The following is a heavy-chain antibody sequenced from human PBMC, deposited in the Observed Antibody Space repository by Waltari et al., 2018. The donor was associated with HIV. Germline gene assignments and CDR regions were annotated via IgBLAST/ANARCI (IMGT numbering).Heavy chain of an antibody. J-gene: IGHJ5*02. V-gene: IGHV3-30*01. D-gene: IGHD2-15*01. CDR1: GFTFSSHA. CDR3: ARDTGYCSFGSCSYNWLDP. Sequence: QVHLVESGGGVVQPGRCLRLSCAASGFTFSSHAIHRVRQAPGKGLEWVALISYDGSNKYYADSVKGRFTISRDNSKNTLYLQMNSLRAEDTSVYYCARDTGYCSFGSCSYNWLDPWGQGTLVSVSS. CDR2: ISYDGSNK.